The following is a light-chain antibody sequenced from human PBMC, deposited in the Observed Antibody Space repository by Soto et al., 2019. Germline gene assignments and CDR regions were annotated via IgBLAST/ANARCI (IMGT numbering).Light chain of an antibody. V-gene: IGLV4-69*01. CDR2: LNSDGSF. Sequence: QPVLTQSPSASASLGASVKLTCTLSGGHSSYAIAWHQQQPEKGPRYLMKLNSDGSFNKGDGIPDRFSGSSSGAERYLTISSLQSEDEADYYCQTWGTGIVVFGGGTKLTVL. J-gene: IGLJ2*01. CDR3: QTWGTGIVV. CDR1: GGHSSYA.